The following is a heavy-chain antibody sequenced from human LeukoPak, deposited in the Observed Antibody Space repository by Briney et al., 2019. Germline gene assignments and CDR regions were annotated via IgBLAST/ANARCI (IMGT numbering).Heavy chain of an antibody. D-gene: IGHD3-22*01. CDR3: ARASAPYYYASSGYYCFDY. CDR1: GFTFSNYD. Sequence: PGGSLRPSCAASGFTFSNYDMHWVRQATGKGLEWVSAIGTAGDTYYPGSVKGRFTISRDNAKNTLYLQMNSLRAEDTAVYYCARASAPYYYASSGYYCFDYWGLGTLVTVSS. V-gene: IGHV3-13*01. J-gene: IGHJ4*02. CDR2: IGTAGDT.